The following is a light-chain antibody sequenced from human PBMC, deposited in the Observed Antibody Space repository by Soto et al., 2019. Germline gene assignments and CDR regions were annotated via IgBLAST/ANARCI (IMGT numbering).Light chain of an antibody. V-gene: IGKV3-20*01. CDR2: AAS. CDR1: RSLSSSY. Sequence: EIVLTQSPGTLSLSPGERATLSCRASRSLSSSYVVWYQQKPGQAPRLLIYAASRRATGIPDRFSGSGSATEYTLTRSRLEPEDFAVYYCQQQGTFGQGTKLELK. CDR3: QQQGT. J-gene: IGKJ2*01.